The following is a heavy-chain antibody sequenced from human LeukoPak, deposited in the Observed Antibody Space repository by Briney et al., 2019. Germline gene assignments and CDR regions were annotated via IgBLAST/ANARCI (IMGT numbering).Heavy chain of an antibody. Sequence: GSVKVSCKASGYTFTDYYIHWVRQAPGQGLEWMGWINPNNGGTNYAQKFQGRVTMTRDTSISTAYMGLSRLRSDDTAVYYCAREVRHYDILPGTGYYYGMDVWGQGTTVTVSS. V-gene: IGHV1-2*02. CDR2: INPNNGGT. CDR3: AREVRHYDILPGTGYYYGMDV. J-gene: IGHJ6*02. CDR1: GYTFTDYY. D-gene: IGHD3-9*01.